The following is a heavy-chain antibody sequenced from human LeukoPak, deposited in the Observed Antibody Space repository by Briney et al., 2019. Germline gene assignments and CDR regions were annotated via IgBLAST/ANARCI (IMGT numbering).Heavy chain of an antibody. Sequence: PSETLSLTCTVSGGSISSYYWSWIRQPPGKGLEWIGYIYYSGTINYNPSLKSRVTISVDTSKNQFSLELSSVTAADTAVYYCARRIFSGFDPWGQGTLVTVSS. V-gene: IGHV4-59*08. J-gene: IGHJ5*02. D-gene: IGHD3-9*01. CDR2: IYYSGTI. CDR3: ARRIFSGFDP. CDR1: GGSISSYY.